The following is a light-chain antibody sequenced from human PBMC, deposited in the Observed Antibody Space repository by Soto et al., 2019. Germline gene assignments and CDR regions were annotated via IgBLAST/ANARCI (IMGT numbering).Light chain of an antibody. CDR3: QQRSNWPPN. CDR2: DAS. CDR1: QSVSSY. J-gene: IGKJ1*01. Sequence: EIVLTQSPATLSLSPGERATLSCRASQSVSSYLAWYQQKPGQAPRLLIYDASNRATGIPARFSGSGSGTDFTLTISSLEPEDFAVYYCQQRSNWPPNFGQGTKV. V-gene: IGKV3-11*01.